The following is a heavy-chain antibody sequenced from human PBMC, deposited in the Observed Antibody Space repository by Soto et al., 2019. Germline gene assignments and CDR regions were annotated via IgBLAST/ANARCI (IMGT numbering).Heavy chain of an antibody. J-gene: IGHJ5*01. CDR1: RGSVSSDLFY. Sequence: QVQLQESGPGLLRPSETLSLTCAVSRGSVSSDLFYWSWIRQPPGKVLEWIGYIYNSRSTNYNTSLKSRVTMSLDTPNNQFFLKLTSVTAADTAVYYCAREKRAGNWVDSWGQGTLVTVSS. CDR3: AREKRAGNWVDS. CDR2: IYNSRST. D-gene: IGHD3-10*01. V-gene: IGHV4-61*01.